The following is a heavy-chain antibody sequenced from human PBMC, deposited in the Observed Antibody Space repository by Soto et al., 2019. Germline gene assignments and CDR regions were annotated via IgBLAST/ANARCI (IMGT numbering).Heavy chain of an antibody. CDR2: ISHLEST. V-gene: IGHV4-30-2*01. J-gene: IGHJ4*02. CDR1: GASITYGGYS. D-gene: IGHD5-12*01. Sequence: SETLSLTCTLSGASITYGGYSWSWIRQPPGKDLEWLGYISHLESTFYNPSFQSRLTLSIDRSKNQFSLKLASMTAADTAVYYCARGGGYDPFDYWGQGALVTVSS. CDR3: ARGGGYDPFDY.